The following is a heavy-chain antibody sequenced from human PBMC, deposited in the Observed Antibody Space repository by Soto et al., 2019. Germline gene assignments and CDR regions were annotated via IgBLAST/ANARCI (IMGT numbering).Heavy chain of an antibody. CDR2: INAGNGNT. V-gene: IGHV1-3*01. D-gene: IGHD2-15*01. CDR3: ARAGIDRYGMDV. J-gene: IGHJ6*02. CDR1: GYTFTSYS. Sequence: ASVKVSCKASGYTFTSYSMHWVRQAPGQRLEWMGWINAGNGNTKYSQKFQGRVTITRDTSASTAYMELSSLRSEDTAVYYCARAGIDRYGMDVWGQGTTVTVSS.